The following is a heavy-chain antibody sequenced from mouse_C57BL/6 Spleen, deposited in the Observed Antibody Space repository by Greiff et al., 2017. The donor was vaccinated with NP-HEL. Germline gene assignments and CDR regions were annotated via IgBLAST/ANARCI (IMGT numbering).Heavy chain of an antibody. J-gene: IGHJ1*03. CDR1: GYTFTSYG. CDR3: ARGTAAGYFDV. D-gene: IGHD3-3*01. CDR2: IYPRSGNT. Sequence: VQGVESGAELARPGASVKLSCKASGYTFTSYGISWVKQRTGQGLEWIGEIYPRSGNTYYNEKFKGKATLTADKSSSTAYMELRSLTSEDSAVYFCARGTAAGYFDVWGTGTTVTVSS. V-gene: IGHV1-81*01.